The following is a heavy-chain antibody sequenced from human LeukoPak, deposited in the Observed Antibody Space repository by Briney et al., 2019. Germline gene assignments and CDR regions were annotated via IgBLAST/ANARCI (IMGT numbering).Heavy chain of an antibody. Sequence: GASVKVSCKASGYIFTSYGISWVRQAPGQGLEWMGWISAYNGHTNSAQKFQGRVTMTRDTSISTAYMELSRLRSDDTAVYYCARDVSQLWLLDYYYYMDVWGKGTTVTVSS. CDR2: ISAYNGHT. V-gene: IGHV1-18*01. J-gene: IGHJ6*03. D-gene: IGHD5-18*01. CDR1: GYIFTSYG. CDR3: ARDVSQLWLLDYYYYMDV.